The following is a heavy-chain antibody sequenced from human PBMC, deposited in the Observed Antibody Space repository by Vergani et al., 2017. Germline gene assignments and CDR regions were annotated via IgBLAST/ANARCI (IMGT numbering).Heavy chain of an antibody. Sequence: EVQLVESGGGLVQPGGSLRLSCAASGFTFSSYWMSWVRQAPGKGLEWVANIKQDGSEKYYVDSVKGRFTISRDNAKNSLYLQMNSLRAEDTAVYYCARVSVLGVLEHLDPGGQGTLVTVSS. CDR2: IKQDGSEK. V-gene: IGHV3-7*01. CDR1: GFTFSSYW. CDR3: ARVSVLGVLEHLDP. D-gene: IGHD3-16*01. J-gene: IGHJ5*02.